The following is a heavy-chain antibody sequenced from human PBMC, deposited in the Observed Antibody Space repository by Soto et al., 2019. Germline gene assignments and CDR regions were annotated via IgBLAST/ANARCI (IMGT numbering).Heavy chain of an antibody. D-gene: IGHD1-26*01. V-gene: IGHV1-69*06. CDR1: GGNSNSYS. CDR3: ARDGRQMSRGGFFDY. CDR2: IVPLSGTP. J-gene: IGHJ4*02. Sequence: QVRLVQSGAEVKKPGSSVKLSCKVSGGNSNSYSIAWVRQAPGQGLQWLGTIVPLSGTPNHAQQFQARVTITAATYTTTAYLEMSSLRSEDTSIYYCARDGRQMSRGGFFDYWGQGSLVTISS.